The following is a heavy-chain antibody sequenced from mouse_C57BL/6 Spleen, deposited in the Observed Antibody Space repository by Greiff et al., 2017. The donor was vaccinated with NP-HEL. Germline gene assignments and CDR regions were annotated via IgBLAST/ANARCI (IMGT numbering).Heavy chain of an antibody. CDR3: ARSRHYYGSSLDY. CDR1: GFTFTDYY. J-gene: IGHJ2*01. D-gene: IGHD1-1*01. CDR2: IRNKANGYTT. V-gene: IGHV7-3*01. Sequence: EVQVVESGGGLVQPGGSLSLSCAASGFTFTDYYMSWVRQPPGKALEWLGFIRNKANGYTTEYSASVKGRFTISRDNSQSILYLQMNALRAEDSATYYCARSRHYYGSSLDYWGQGTTLTVSS.